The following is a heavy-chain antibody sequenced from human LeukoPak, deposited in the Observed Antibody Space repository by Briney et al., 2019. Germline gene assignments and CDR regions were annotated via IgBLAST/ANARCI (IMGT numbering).Heavy chain of an antibody. CDR2: IYYSGST. D-gene: IGHD1-26*01. CDR1: GGSISSYY. J-gene: IGHJ4*02. Sequence: PSETLSLTCTVSGGSISSYYWSWIRQPPGKGLEWIGYIYYSGSTNYNPSLKSRVTISVDTSKNQFSLKLSSVTAADTAVYYCARARSGIVEYWGQGTLVTVSS. V-gene: IGHV4-59*01. CDR3: ARARSGIVEY.